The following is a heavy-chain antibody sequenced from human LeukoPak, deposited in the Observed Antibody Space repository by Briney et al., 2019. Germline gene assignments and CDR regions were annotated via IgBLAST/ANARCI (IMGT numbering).Heavy chain of an antibody. CDR3: AKDWDTDLYYFDY. CDR2: IRYDGSNK. J-gene: IGHJ4*02. V-gene: IGHV3-30*02. D-gene: IGHD5-18*01. Sequence: GGSLRLSCAASGFTLSNAWMNWGRQAPPGGLELGAFIRYDGSNKYYADSVKGRFTISRDNSKNTLYLQMNSLRAEDTAVYYCAKDWDTDLYYFDYWGQGTLVTVSS. CDR1: GFTLSNAW.